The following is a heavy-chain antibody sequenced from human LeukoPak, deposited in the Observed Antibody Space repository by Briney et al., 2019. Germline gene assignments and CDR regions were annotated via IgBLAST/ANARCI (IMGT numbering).Heavy chain of an antibody. V-gene: IGHV3-21*01. J-gene: IGHJ4*02. CDR2: ISSSSSCI. D-gene: IGHD1-26*01. CDR3: ARDLLRWELLLLFDY. Sequence: GGSLRLSCAASGFTFSSYSMNWVRQAPGKGLEWVSSISSSSSCIYYADSVKGRFTISRDNAKNSLYLQMNSLRAEDTAVYYCARDLLRWELLLLFDYWGQGTLVTVSS. CDR1: GFTFSSYS.